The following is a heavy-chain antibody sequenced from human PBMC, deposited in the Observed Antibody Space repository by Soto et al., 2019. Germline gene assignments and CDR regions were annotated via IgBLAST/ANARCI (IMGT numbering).Heavy chain of an antibody. Sequence: ASVKVSCKASGYTFTSYGISWVRRAPGQGLEWMGWISAYNGNTNYAQKLQGRVTMTTDTSTSTAYMELRSLRSDDTAVYYCASVNCGGDCYLYYYYGMDVWGQGTTVTVSS. D-gene: IGHD2-21*02. CDR1: GYTFTSYG. CDR2: ISAYNGNT. J-gene: IGHJ6*02. V-gene: IGHV1-18*04. CDR3: ASVNCGGDCYLYYYYGMDV.